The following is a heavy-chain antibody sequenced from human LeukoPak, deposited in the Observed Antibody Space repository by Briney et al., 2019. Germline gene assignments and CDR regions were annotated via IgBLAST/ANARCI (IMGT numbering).Heavy chain of an antibody. Sequence: SQTLSLTCTVSGGSISEGTYYWNWIRQPAGKGLEWIGRVYRTGSTNYNPSLKSRVTISIDTSKNQFSLKLISVTAADTAVYFCARYEPATGRFDDWGQGTLVTVSS. CDR3: ARYEPATGRFDD. V-gene: IGHV4-61*02. CDR2: VYRTGST. D-gene: IGHD1-14*01. CDR1: GGSISEGTYY. J-gene: IGHJ4*02.